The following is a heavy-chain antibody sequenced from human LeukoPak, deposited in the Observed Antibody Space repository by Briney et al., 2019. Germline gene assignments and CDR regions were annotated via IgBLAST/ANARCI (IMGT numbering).Heavy chain of an antibody. V-gene: IGHV3-74*01. J-gene: IGHJ3*02. Sequence: GGSLRLSCAASGFTFSSYSMFWVRQAPGKGLVWVSRIDLAGDYTTYADSVKGRFTISRDNAKNTLYLEMNSLRAEDTAVYYCASGNSHAFDIWGQGTMVTVSS. CDR3: ASGNSHAFDI. CDR2: IDLAGDYT. CDR1: GFTFSSYS.